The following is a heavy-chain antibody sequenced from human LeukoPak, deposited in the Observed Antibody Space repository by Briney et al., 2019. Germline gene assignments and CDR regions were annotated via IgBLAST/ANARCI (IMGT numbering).Heavy chain of an antibody. J-gene: IGHJ4*02. CDR2: ISAYNGNT. CDR1: DYTFTSYG. D-gene: IGHD3-3*01. V-gene: IGHV1-18*01. Sequence: GASVKVSCKASDYTFTSYGISWVRQAPGQGLEWMGWISAYNGNTNYAQKFQGRVTMTRDTSISTAYMELSRLRSDDTAVYYCARAYHLAWTLRFLEWLDYWGQGTLVTVSS. CDR3: ARAYHLAWTLRFLEWLDY.